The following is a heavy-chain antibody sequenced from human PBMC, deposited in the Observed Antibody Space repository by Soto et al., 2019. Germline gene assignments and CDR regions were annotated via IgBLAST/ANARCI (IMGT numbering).Heavy chain of an antibody. Sequence: QVQLVESGGGVVQPGRSLRLSCAASGFTFSSYGVHWVRQAPGKGLEWVAVISYDGSNKYYADSVKGRFTISRDNSKNTLYLQMNSLRAEDTAVYYCAKQTFYDSSGYDYWYLDLWGRGTLVTVSS. CDR3: AKQTFYDSSGYDYWYLDL. CDR1: GFTFSSYG. J-gene: IGHJ2*01. D-gene: IGHD3-22*01. V-gene: IGHV3-30*18. CDR2: ISYDGSNK.